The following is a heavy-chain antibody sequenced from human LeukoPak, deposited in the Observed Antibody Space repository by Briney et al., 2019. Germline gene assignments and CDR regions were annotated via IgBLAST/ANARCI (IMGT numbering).Heavy chain of an antibody. V-gene: IGHV4-34*01. CDR2: IYHSGST. CDR3: ARVKTTMIVATRAFDI. D-gene: IGHD3-22*01. J-gene: IGHJ3*02. CDR1: GASISSYY. Sequence: SETLSLTCTVSGASISSYYWSWIRQSPGKGLEWIGEIYHSGSTNSNPSLKSRVTISVDTSKNQFPLKLSSVTAADTAVYYCARVKTTMIVATRAFDIWGQGTMVTVSS.